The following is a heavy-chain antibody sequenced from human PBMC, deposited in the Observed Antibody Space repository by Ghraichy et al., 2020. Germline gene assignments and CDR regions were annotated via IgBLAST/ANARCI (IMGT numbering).Heavy chain of an antibody. Sequence: GGSLRLSCAASGFTFSSYSMNWVRQAPGKGLEWVSSISSSSYIYYADSVKGRFTISRDNAKNSLYLQMNSLRAEDTAVYYCARVKLWFGELLADYWGQGTLVTVSS. CDR2: ISSSSYI. CDR1: GFTFSSYS. D-gene: IGHD3-10*01. CDR3: ARVKLWFGELLADY. J-gene: IGHJ4*02. V-gene: IGHV3-21*01.